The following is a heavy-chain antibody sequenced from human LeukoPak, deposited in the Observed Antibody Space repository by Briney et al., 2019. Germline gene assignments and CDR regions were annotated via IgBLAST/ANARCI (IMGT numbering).Heavy chain of an antibody. CDR2: IIPIFGTA. CDR1: GGTFSSYA. J-gene: IGHJ4*02. V-gene: IGHV1-69*13. D-gene: IGHD3-22*01. Sequence: SVKVSCKASGGTFSSYAISWVRQAPGPGLEWMGGIIPIFGTANYAQKFQGRVTTTADESTSTAYMELSSLRSEDTAVSYCASRSDSSGYYYSYYFDYWGQGTLVTVSS. CDR3: ASRSDSSGYYYSYYFDY.